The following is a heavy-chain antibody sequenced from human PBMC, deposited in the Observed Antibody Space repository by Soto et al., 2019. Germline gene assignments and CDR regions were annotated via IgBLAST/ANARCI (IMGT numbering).Heavy chain of an antibody. CDR2: ISSSSSTI. Sequence: VGSLRLSCAASGFTFSSYSMNWVRQAPGKGLEWVSYISSSSSTIYYADSVKGRFTISRDNAKNSLYLQMNSLRDEDTAVYYCARVCGGSCYSGFDYWGQGTLVTVSS. D-gene: IGHD2-15*01. CDR3: ARVCGGSCYSGFDY. J-gene: IGHJ4*02. CDR1: GFTFSSYS. V-gene: IGHV3-48*02.